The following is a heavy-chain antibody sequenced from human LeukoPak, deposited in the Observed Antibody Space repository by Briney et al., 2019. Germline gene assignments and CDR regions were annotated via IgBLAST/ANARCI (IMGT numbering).Heavy chain of an antibody. V-gene: IGHV5-51*01. CDR3: ARQPPTYYYDSSGYQ. J-gene: IGHJ4*02. CDR2: IYPGDSDT. Sequence: GESLKISFKGSGYRFTSYWIGWVRQMPGKGLEWMGIIYPGDSDTRYSPSFQGQVTISADNSISTAYLQWSSLKASDTAMYYCARQPPTYYYDSSGYQWGQGTLVTVSS. D-gene: IGHD3-22*01. CDR1: GYRFTSYW.